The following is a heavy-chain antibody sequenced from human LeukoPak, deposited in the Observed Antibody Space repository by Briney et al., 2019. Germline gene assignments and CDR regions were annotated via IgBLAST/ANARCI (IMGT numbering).Heavy chain of an antibody. V-gene: IGHV4-61*02. CDR2: IYTNGNT. D-gene: IGHD3-22*01. CDR1: GGSLSSGGYY. Sequence: PSETLSLTCSVSGGSLSSGGYYCTWIRQPAGKGPEWIGRIYTNGNTNYNPSLKSRVTMSVDTSKNQFSLNLSSVTAADTAVYYCARAWYYYDSSGYYDWGQGTLVTVSS. CDR3: ARAWYYYDSSGYYD. J-gene: IGHJ4*02.